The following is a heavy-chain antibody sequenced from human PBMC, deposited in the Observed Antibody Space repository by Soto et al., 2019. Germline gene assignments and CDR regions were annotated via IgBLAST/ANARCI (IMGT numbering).Heavy chain of an antibody. CDR2: ISYDGSNK. V-gene: IGHV3-30-3*01. J-gene: IGHJ4*02. Sequence: QVQLVESGGGVVQPGRSLRLSCAASGFTFSSYTMHWVRQAPGKGLEWVAVISYDGSNKYYADSVKGRFTISRDSSKNTLYLQMNSLRAEDTAVYYCGRDFDYWGQGTLVTVSS. CDR1: GFTFSSYT. CDR3: GRDFDY.